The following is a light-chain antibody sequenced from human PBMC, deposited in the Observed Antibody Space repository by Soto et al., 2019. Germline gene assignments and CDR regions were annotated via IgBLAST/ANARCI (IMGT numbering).Light chain of an antibody. CDR1: QSIRHY. J-gene: IGKJ1*01. Sequence: DIQMAQSPPTLSASVGDRVTITCRASQSIRHYLAWYQQMPGKAPKLLIYGASTLQSGVPSRLSGSGSGTDFPLPISPLQLDVFGIFFCQHKNIYPQTFGQGPRG. CDR3: QHKNIYPQT. CDR2: GAS. V-gene: IGKV1-5*01.